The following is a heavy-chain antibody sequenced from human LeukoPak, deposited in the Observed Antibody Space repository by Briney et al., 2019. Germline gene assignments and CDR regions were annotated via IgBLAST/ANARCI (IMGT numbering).Heavy chain of an antibody. V-gene: IGHV1-46*01. J-gene: IGHJ5*01. Sequence: ASVKVSCKASGYTFTSYHMHWVRQAPGQGLEWMGIINPSGGSTSYAQKFQGRVSMTRDTSTSTVYMELSSLRSEDTAVYYCARFPITGTTRIDPWGQGTLVTVSS. D-gene: IGHD1-7*01. CDR3: ARFPITGTTRIDP. CDR1: GYTFTSYH. CDR2: INPSGGST.